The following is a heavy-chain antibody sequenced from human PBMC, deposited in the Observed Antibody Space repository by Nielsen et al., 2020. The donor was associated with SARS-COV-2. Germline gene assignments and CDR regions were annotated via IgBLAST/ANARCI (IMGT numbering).Heavy chain of an antibody. J-gene: IGHJ6*03. D-gene: IGHD2-2*01. Sequence: WVRQAPGQGLEWMGWISAYNGNTNYAQKLQDRVTMTTDTSTSTVYMELKRLRSDDTAVYYCAREGSGVVPGPLGLGMWYLFYYMDVWGKGTTVTVSS. V-gene: IGHV1-18*01. CDR2: ISAYNGNT. CDR3: AREGSGVVPGPLGLGMWYLFYYMDV.